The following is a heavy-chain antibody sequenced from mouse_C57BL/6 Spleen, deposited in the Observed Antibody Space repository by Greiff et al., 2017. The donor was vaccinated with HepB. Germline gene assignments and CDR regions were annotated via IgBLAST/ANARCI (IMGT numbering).Heavy chain of an antibody. Sequence: EVHLVESGPGLVKPSQSLSLTCSVTGYSITSGYYWNWIRQFPGNKLEWMGYISYDGSNNYNPSLKNRISITRDTSKNQFFLKLNSVTTEDTATYYCAREGYDYDEGWFAYWGQGTLVTVSA. V-gene: IGHV3-6*01. CDR2: ISYDGSN. CDR1: GYSITSGYY. CDR3: AREGYDYDEGWFAY. J-gene: IGHJ3*01. D-gene: IGHD2-4*01.